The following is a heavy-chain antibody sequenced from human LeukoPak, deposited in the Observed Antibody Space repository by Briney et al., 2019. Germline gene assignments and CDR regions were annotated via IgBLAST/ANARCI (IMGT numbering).Heavy chain of an antibody. D-gene: IGHD6-13*01. CDR3: ARSGGYSSSWSL. CDR1: GGSISTYY. V-gene: IGHV4-59*01. CDR2: IYYSGRT. Sequence: SETLFLTCTVSGGSISTYYWNWIRQPPGKGLEWIGYIYYSGRTNYNPSLKSRVTISVDTSKNQFSLKLNSVTAADTAVYYCARSGGYSSSWSLWGQGTLVTVSS. J-gene: IGHJ4*02.